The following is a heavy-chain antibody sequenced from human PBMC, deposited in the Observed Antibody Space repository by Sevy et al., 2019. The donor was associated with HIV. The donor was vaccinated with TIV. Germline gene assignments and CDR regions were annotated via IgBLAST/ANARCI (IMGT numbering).Heavy chain of an antibody. CDR3: ARLSTARGESNWFDP. CDR1: GYTFSTYG. J-gene: IGHJ5*02. Sequence: ASVKVSCKASGYTFSTYGISCVRQAPGQGLEWMGWIGAYNGNRKYAQKFQDRITMTTDTSTSTAYMELRSLRSDDTAVYFCARLSTARGESNWFDPWGQGTLVTVSS. CDR2: IGAYNGNR. D-gene: IGHD3-16*01. V-gene: IGHV1-18*01.